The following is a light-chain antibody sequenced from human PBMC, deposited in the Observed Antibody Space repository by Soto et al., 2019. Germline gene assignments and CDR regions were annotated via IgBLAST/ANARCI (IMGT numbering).Light chain of an antibody. CDR1: QSVSNN. CDR2: YAS. V-gene: IGKV3-15*01. Sequence: EIMMTQSPATLSVSPGERATLSCRASQSVSNNLAWYQQNPGLAPRLLIYYASTRATGIPVRFSGSGSGTEFTLTISSLQSEDFELYYCQQYNNWPPITFGQGTRLEIK. CDR3: QQYNNWPPIT. J-gene: IGKJ5*01.